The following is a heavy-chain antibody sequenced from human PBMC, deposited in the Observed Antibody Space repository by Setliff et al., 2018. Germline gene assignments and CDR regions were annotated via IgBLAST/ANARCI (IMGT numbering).Heavy chain of an antibody. Sequence: SETLSLTCTVSGGSINIYYWNWIRQPAGKGLEWIGRVHSSGSTIYNPSLKSRVTMSLDTSKNQFSLTLNSVTAADTAVYYCAKGGTYRYFDFWGQGALVTVSS. J-gene: IGHJ4*02. CDR1: GGSINIYY. CDR2: VHSSGST. V-gene: IGHV4-4*07. D-gene: IGHD1-1*01. CDR3: AKGGTYRYFDF.